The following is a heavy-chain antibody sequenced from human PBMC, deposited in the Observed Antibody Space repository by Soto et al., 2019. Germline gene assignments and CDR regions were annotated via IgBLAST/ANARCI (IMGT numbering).Heavy chain of an antibody. V-gene: IGHV1-18*04. Sequence: GASVKVSCKASGYTFTSYGISWVRQAPGQGLEWMGWISTYSGNTDYAQKFQGRITMTTDTSTDTVYMELRSLRSDDTAVYFCARNLFGVIIMGDYWGQGTLV. CDR2: ISTYSGNT. D-gene: IGHD3-3*01. J-gene: IGHJ4*02. CDR1: GYTFTSYG. CDR3: ARNLFGVIIMGDY.